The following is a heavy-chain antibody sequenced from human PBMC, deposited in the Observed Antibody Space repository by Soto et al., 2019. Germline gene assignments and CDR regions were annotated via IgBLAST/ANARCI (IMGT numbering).Heavy chain of an antibody. CDR2: IYYSGST. CDR3: ARARLGIAGNWFDP. CDR1: GGSISSGGYY. Sequence: SETLSLTCTVSGGSISSGGYYWSWIRQHPGKGLEWIGYIYYSGSTYYNPSLKSRVTISVDTSKNQFSLKLSSVTAADTAVYYCARARLGIAGNWFDPWGQGTLLTVSS. V-gene: IGHV4-31*03. D-gene: IGHD6-13*01. J-gene: IGHJ5*02.